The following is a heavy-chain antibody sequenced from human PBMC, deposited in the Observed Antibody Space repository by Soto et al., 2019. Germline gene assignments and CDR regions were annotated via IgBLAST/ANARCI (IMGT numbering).Heavy chain of an antibody. D-gene: IGHD3-22*01. V-gene: IGHV4-31*03. CDR2: IYFSGTT. CDR1: GGSISSGAYY. J-gene: IGHJ5*02. CDR3: ARRDRSGFSYWLDT. Sequence: PSETLSLTCTVSGGSISSGAYYWSWIRQHPGKGLEWIGTIYFSGTTYYSPSLKSRVTISVDTSKNQFSLNLSSVTAADTAVYYCARRDRSGFSYWLDTWGQGTLVTVSS.